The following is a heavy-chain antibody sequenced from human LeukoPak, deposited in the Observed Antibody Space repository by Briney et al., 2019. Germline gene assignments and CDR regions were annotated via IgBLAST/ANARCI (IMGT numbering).Heavy chain of an antibody. D-gene: IGHD2-8*01. Sequence: GGSLRLSCAASGFTFSSYAMHWVRQGTGKSLEWVSGVGRGGDTHYADSVKGRFIISRENAKNSLYLQMNSLRPGDTAVYYCARVASDTNGWYHVLDWGQGTLVTVSS. V-gene: IGHV3-13*01. CDR2: VGRGGDT. CDR3: ARVASDTNGWYHVLD. J-gene: IGHJ4*02. CDR1: GFTFSSYA.